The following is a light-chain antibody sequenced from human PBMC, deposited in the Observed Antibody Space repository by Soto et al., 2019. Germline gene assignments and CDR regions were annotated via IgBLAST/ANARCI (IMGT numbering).Light chain of an antibody. Sequence: DIQMTQSPGSLSASVGDRVTITCRASQPITKVLNWFQHKPGEAPKRLIYGASIFQDGVPSRFSGSGSGTDYTLTISGLQTEDFATYFCQQSYSVPLTFGGGTKVDIK. CDR3: QQSYSVPLT. CDR2: GAS. V-gene: IGKV1-39*01. CDR1: QPITKV. J-gene: IGKJ4*01.